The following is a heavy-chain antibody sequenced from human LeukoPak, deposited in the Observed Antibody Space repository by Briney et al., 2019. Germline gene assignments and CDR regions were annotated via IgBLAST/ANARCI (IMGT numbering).Heavy chain of an antibody. Sequence: SETLSLTCTVSSGSISTSNYYWGWVRQPPGKALEWIGNIFYSGSTYYSPSLKSRVTISLDTSRNQFSLKLSSVTAADTAVYYCASEYSGYEIWGQGTLVTVSS. CDR1: SGSISTSNYY. D-gene: IGHD5-12*01. J-gene: IGHJ4*02. CDR2: IFYSGST. CDR3: ASEYSGYEI. V-gene: IGHV4-39*07.